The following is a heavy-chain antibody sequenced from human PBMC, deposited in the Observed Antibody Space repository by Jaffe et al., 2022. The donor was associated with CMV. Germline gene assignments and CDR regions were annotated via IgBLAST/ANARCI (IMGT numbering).Heavy chain of an antibody. CDR2: IYWDDDK. CDR1: GFSLSTSGVG. V-gene: IGHV2-5*02. J-gene: IGHJ1*01. CDR3: ADLYCGGDCYSAEYFQH. D-gene: IGHD2-21*02. Sequence: QITLKESGPTLVKPTQTLTLTCTFSGFSLSTSGVGVGWIRQPPGKALEWLALIYWDDDKRYSPSLKSRLTITKDTSKNQVVLTMTNMDPVDTATYYCADLYCGGDCYSAEYFQHWGQGTLVTVSS.